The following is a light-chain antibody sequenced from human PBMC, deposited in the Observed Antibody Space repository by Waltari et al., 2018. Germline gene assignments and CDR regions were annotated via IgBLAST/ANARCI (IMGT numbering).Light chain of an antibody. CDR3: QQYNRWPPGT. CDR1: QTIGLS. V-gene: IGKV3-15*01. J-gene: IGKJ1*01. CDR2: HAS. Sequence: TVMTQSPATLSVSPGDRATLSCRTSQTIGLSLAWYQQKPGQAPRLLIYHASTRATGIPARFSGSVSESEFTLTISSLQSEDVAVYYCQQYNRWPPGTFGQGTRVEI.